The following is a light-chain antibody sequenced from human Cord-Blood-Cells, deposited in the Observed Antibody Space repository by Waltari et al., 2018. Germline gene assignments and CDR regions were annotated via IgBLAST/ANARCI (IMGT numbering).Light chain of an antibody. CDR3: QQLNSYPYT. CDR2: AAS. CDR1: QGISSY. Sequence: ILLTQSPYSLSASVADRVTITCRPSQGISSYLAWYQQKPGKAPKLLIYAASTLQSGVPSRFSGSGSGTDFTLTISSLQPEDFATYYCQQLNSYPYTFGQGTKLEIK. J-gene: IGKJ2*01. V-gene: IGKV1-9*01.